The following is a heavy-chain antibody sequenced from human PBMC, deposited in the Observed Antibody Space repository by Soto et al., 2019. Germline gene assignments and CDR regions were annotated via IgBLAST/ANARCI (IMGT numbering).Heavy chain of an antibody. J-gene: IGHJ4*02. V-gene: IGHV4-30-4*01. D-gene: IGHD4-4*01. CDR3: ARVGPTVTPYYIDY. Sequence: SETLSLTCTVSGGSISSGDYYWSWIRQPPGKGLEWIGYIYYSGSTYYNPSLKSRVTISVDTSKNQFSLKLSSVTAADTAVYYCARVGPTVTPYYIDYWGQGTLVTVST. CDR2: IYYSGST. CDR1: GGSISSGDYY.